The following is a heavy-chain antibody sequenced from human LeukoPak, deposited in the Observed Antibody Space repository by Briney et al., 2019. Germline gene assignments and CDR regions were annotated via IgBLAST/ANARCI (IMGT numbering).Heavy chain of an antibody. J-gene: IGHJ4*02. CDR3: ARSFFQWNYGSCLDS. D-gene: IGHD1-7*01. CDR2: IKRDGSEK. V-gene: IGHV3-7*01. Sequence: PGGSLRLSCAASGFTFSSYWMSWVRQAPGKGLEWGANIKRDGSEKYYVDSVKGRFTISRDNAKNSLYLQMNSLRAEDTAVYDCARSFFQWNYGSCLDSWGQGTLVTVCS. CDR1: GFTFSSYW.